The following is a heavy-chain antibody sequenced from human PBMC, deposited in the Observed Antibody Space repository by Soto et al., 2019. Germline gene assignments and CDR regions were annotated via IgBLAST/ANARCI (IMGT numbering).Heavy chain of an antibody. CDR1: GFTFNNYA. D-gene: IGHD3-3*01. Sequence: GVALRLSCTGSGFTFNNYAMSWVRQAPGKGLEWVSSVSGSGDSTYYADSVRGRFTMSRDNSKNTLILQLNRLLAEDTAVYYFATDWPTLECTFALTSNFDSWGQGTLVTASS. CDR3: ATDWPTLECTFALTSNFDS. CDR2: VSGSGDST. J-gene: IGHJ4*02. V-gene: IGHV3-23*01.